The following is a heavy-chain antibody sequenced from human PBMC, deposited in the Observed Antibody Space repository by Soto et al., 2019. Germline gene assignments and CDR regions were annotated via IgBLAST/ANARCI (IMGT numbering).Heavy chain of an antibody. Sequence: PSETLSLTCTVSGGSISSYYWSWIRQPPGKGLEWIGYIYYSGSTNYNPSLKSRVTISVDTSKNQFSLKLSSVTAADTAVYYCARGGSITMVRGRPYYYGMDVWGQGTTVTVSS. CDR3: ARGGSITMVRGRPYYYGMDV. CDR2: IYYSGST. J-gene: IGHJ6*02. V-gene: IGHV4-59*01. D-gene: IGHD3-10*01. CDR1: GGSISSYY.